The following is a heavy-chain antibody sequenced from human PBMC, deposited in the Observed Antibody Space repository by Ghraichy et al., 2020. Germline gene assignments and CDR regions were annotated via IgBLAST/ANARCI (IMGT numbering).Heavy chain of an antibody. CDR1: GFTFSSYA. CDR2: ISGSGGST. D-gene: IGHD5-12*01. V-gene: IGHV3-23*01. CDR3: AKGGLRYFDS. J-gene: IGHJ4*02. Sequence: GGSLRLSCATSGFTFSSYAMSWVRQAPGKGLEWVSAISGSGGSTYYADSVKGRFTMSRDNSKNTLYLQMNSVRAEDTAVYYCAKGGLRYFDSWGQGTLVTVSS.